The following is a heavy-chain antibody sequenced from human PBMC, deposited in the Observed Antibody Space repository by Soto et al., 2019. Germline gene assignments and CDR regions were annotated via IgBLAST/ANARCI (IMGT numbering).Heavy chain of an antibody. D-gene: IGHD3-16*01. J-gene: IGHJ6*02. CDR3: ARQGRYDYYYGMDV. CDR1: GGSISSSSYY. CDR2: IYYSGST. Sequence: PSETLSLTCTVSGGSISSSSYYWGWIRQPPGKGLEWIGSIYYSGSTYYNPSLKSRVTISVDTSKNQFSLKLSSVTAADTAVYYCARQGRYDYYYGMDVWGQATTVTVS. V-gene: IGHV4-39*01.